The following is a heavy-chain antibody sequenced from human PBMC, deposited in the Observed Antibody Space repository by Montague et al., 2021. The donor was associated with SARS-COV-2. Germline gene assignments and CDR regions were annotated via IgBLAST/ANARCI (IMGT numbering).Heavy chain of an antibody. CDR2: NYYTRRT. D-gene: IGHD4-17*01. CDR1: GGSIETYS. CDR3: ARTAHLYSDESYGPQYFFDA. V-gene: IGHV4-59*01. Sequence: SETLSLTCTVSGGSIETYSWTWIRQPPGKGLEWIGYNYYTRRTTYNPSLSSRVTISVDTPKNQFSLKLDSVTAADTAVYYCARTAHLYSDESYGPQYFFDAWGRGTLVTVSS. J-gene: IGHJ4*02.